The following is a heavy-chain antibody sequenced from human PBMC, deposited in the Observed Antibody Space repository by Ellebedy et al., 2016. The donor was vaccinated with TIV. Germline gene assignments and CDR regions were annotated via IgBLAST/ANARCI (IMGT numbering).Heavy chain of an antibody. D-gene: IGHD1-1*01. CDR1: GGSMKNYY. J-gene: IGHJ4*02. Sequence: MPGGSLRLSCTVSGGSMKNYYWLWIRQPPGKGLEFIGQFFYYRGTNYHPSLNSRVTMSVDTSKNQFSLQVNSVTAADTAVYYCARWNGPGGYLDYWGQGTLVTVSS. CDR3: ARWNGPGGYLDY. V-gene: IGHV4-59*01. CDR2: FFYYRGT.